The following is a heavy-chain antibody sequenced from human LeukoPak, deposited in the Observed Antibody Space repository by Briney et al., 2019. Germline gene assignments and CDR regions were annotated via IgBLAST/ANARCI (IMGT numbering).Heavy chain of an antibody. J-gene: IGHJ5*02. CDR2: ISAYNGNT. V-gene: IGHV1-18*01. Sequence: ATVKVPCKASGYTFTSYGISWVRQAPGQGLEWMGWISAYNGNTNYAQKLQGRVTMTTDTSTSTAYMELRSLRSDDTAVYYCARDRVGGQLRVPWFDPWGQGTLVTVSS. CDR1: GYTFTSYG. CDR3: ARDRVGGQLRVPWFDP. D-gene: IGHD1-7*01.